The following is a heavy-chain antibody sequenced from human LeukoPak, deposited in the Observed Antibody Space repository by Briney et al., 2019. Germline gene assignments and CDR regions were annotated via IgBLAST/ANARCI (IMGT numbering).Heavy chain of an antibody. CDR2: ISYDGSNK. J-gene: IGHJ4*02. CDR3: ARDPEWELLLDY. D-gene: IGHD1-26*01. Sequence: GGSLRLSCAASGFTFSSYAMHWVRQAPGKGLEWVAVISYDGSNKYYADSVKGRFTISRDNSKNTLCLQMNSLRAEDTAVYYCARDPEWELLLDYWGQGTLVTVSS. CDR1: GFTFSSYA. V-gene: IGHV3-30-3*01.